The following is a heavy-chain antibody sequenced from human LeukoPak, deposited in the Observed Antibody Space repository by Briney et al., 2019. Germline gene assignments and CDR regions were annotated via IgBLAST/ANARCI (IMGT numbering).Heavy chain of an antibody. V-gene: IGHV3-23*01. Sequence: GGSLRLSCAASGFTFSSYTMSWVRQAPGKGLEWVSAISGRGGSTYYADSVKGRFTISRDNSKNTLYLQMNSLKTEDTAVYYCTTGGYSSSFPLNYWGQGTLVTVSS. CDR2: ISGRGGST. J-gene: IGHJ4*02. D-gene: IGHD6-13*01. CDR1: GFTFSSYT. CDR3: TTGGYSSSFPLNY.